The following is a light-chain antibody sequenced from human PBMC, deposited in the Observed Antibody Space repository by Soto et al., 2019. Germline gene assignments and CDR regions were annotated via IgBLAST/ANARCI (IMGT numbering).Light chain of an antibody. CDR1: QGVSSNY. V-gene: IGKV3-20*01. CDR3: QHYGSSRT. J-gene: IGKJ1*01. CDR2: GTS. Sequence: EIVLTQSPGTVSLSPLEIATLSFMASQGVSSNYLAWYQQKSGQAPRLLLYGTSSRATGIPERFSGSGSGTDFTLTISRLETEDFAVYYCQHYGSSRTFGQGTKVDI.